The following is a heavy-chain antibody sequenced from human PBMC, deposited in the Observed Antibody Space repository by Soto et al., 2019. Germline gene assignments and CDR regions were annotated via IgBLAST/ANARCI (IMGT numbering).Heavy chain of an antibody. CDR1: GFTFSSYS. Sequence: GGSLRLSCAASGFTFSSYSMNWVRQAPGKGLEWVSSISSSSSYIYYADSVKGRFTISRDNAKNSLYLQMNSLRAEDTAVYYCARDGPPSLAARQHGMDVWGQGTTVTVSS. V-gene: IGHV3-21*01. CDR2: ISSSSSYI. CDR3: ARDGPPSLAARQHGMDV. D-gene: IGHD6-6*01. J-gene: IGHJ6*02.